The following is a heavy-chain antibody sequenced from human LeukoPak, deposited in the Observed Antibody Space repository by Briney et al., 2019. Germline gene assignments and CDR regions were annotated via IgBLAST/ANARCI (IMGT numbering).Heavy chain of an antibody. D-gene: IGHD3-10*01. J-gene: IGHJ4*02. Sequence: GGSLRLSCAASGFTFSSYAMSWVRQAPGKGLEWVSAIGGGGGDIYYADSVKGRFTISRDNSKHTLYLQMSSLRADDTAVYYCAKDRFPSGSYYFDNWGQGTLVTVSS. CDR1: GFTFSSYA. CDR3: AKDRFPSGSYYFDN. CDR2: IGGGGGDI. V-gene: IGHV3-23*01.